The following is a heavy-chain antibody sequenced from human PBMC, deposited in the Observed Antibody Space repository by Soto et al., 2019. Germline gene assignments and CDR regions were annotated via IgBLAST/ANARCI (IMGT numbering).Heavy chain of an antibody. V-gene: IGHV3-33*01. CDR3: ARQGSGPEIYYYMDV. Sequence: QVQLVESGGGVVQPGRSLRLSCAASGFTFSSYGMHWVRQAPGKGLEWVAVIWYDGSNKYYADSVKGRFTISRDNSKNTLYLQMNSLRAEDTAVYYCARQGSGPEIYYYMDVWGKGTTVTVSS. J-gene: IGHJ6*03. D-gene: IGHD3-10*01. CDR2: IWYDGSNK. CDR1: GFTFSSYG.